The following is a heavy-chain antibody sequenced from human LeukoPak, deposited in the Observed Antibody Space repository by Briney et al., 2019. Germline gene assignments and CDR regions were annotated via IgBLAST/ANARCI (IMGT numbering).Heavy chain of an antibody. J-gene: IGHJ6*02. CDR1: GYTFTSYA. Sequence: ASVKVSCKASGYTFTSYAMNGVRQAPGQGLEWRGWINTNTGNPTYAQGFTGRFVFSLDTSVSTAYLQISSLKAEDTAVYYCARDFDGVVTAIGYYYYGMDVWGQGTTVTVSS. CDR2: INTNTGNP. D-gene: IGHD2-21*02. CDR3: ARDFDGVVTAIGYYYYGMDV. V-gene: IGHV7-4-1*02.